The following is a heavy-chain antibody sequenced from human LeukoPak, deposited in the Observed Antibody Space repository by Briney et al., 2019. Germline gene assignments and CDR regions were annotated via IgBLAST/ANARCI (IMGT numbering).Heavy chain of an antibody. D-gene: IGHD4-17*01. CDR3: ARGQGTVTTH. CDR2: INHSGSA. V-gene: IGHV4-34*01. CDR1: GGSFSAYY. Sequence: SSETLSLTCAVSGGSFSAYYWTWIRQPPGKGLEWIGEINHSGSANYNPSLKSRVTISLDTSKNQFSLKLSSVTAADTAVYYCARGQGTVTTHWGQGTLVTVSS. J-gene: IGHJ4*02.